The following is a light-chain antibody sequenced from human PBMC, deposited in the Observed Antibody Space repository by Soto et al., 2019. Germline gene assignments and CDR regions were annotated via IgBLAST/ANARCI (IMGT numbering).Light chain of an antibody. CDR1: SSDVGGYNY. CDR2: EVS. J-gene: IGLJ1*01. CDR3: CSYTTSNTYV. Sequence: SVLTQPASVSGSPGQSITISCTGTSSDVGGYNYVSWYQQHPDKAPKLIISEVSDRPSGVSDRFSGSKSGNTASLTISGLQVEDEADYYCCSYTTSNTYVFGTGTKVTVL. V-gene: IGLV2-14*01.